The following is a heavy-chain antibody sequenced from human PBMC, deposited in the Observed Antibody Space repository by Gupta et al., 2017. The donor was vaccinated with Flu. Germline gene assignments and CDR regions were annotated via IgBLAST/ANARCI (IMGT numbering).Heavy chain of an antibody. V-gene: IGHV3-49*02. Sequence: WVRQPPGKGLEWVGLIRNKPDGEATEYVASVKGRFTISRDDSKITAYLQMNSLKTEDTAGYYCTRATVPASPYDSWGQGTLVTVSS. J-gene: IGHJ4*02. D-gene: IGHD2-2*01. CDR3: TRATVPASPYDS. CDR2: IRNKPDGEAT.